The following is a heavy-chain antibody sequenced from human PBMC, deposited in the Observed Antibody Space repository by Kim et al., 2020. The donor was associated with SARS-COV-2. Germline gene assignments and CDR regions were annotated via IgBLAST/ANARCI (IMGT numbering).Heavy chain of an antibody. CDR1: GFTFSDYY. CDR2: ISSSGSTI. D-gene: IGHD3-22*01. V-gene: IGHV3-11*01. CDR3: AREKHPRDHLYYYDSSVLSY. Sequence: GGSLRLSCAASGFTFSDYYMSWIRQAPGKGLEWVSYISSSGSTIYYADSVKGRFTISRDNAKNSLYLQMNSLRAEDTAVYYCAREKHPRDHLYYYDSSVLSYWGQGTLVTVSS. J-gene: IGHJ4*02.